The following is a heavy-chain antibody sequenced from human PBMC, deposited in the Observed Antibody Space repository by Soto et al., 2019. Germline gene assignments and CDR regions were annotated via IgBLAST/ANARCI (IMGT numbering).Heavy chain of an antibody. V-gene: IGHV3-72*01. J-gene: IGHJ4*02. CDR3: ARYRGAWYVDY. Sequence: EVQLVESGGGLVQPGGSLRLSCAASGFTFSDHHMDWVRQAPGKGLEWVGRSRNKANSYTTEYAASVEGRFTISSDESKKSVYLQMNSLKTEDTAVYYFARYRGAWYVDYWGQGTLVTVSS. CDR2: SRNKANSYTT. D-gene: IGHD6-19*01. CDR1: GFTFSDHH.